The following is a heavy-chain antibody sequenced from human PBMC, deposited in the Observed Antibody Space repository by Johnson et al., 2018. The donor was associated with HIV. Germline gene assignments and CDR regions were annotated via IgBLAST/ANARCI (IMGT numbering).Heavy chain of an antibody. J-gene: IGHJ3*02. CDR1: GFTVSGSY. Sequence: VQLVESGGGVVQPGGSLRLSCAASGFTVSGSYMTWVRQAPGKWLEWVSIIYPGGSTYYADSVKGRFTISRDNSKNTLDLQMNNLRAEDTAVYYCARDRKGSSSWLRSGVAFDIWGQGTMVTVSS. CDR3: ARDRKGSSSWLRSGVAFDI. D-gene: IGHD6-13*01. V-gene: IGHV3-66*01. CDR2: IYPGGST.